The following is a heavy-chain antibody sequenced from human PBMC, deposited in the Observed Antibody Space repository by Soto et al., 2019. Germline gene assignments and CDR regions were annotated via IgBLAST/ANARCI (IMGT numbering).Heavy chain of an antibody. CDR3: ARDLTRVDFWSCYSQPRDYYYGMDF. J-gene: IGHJ6*02. CDR1: GFTFSSYW. D-gene: IGHD3-3*01. V-gene: IGHV3-74*01. CDR2: INSDGSST. Sequence: SLRLSCAASGFTFSSYWMHWVRQAPGKGLVWVSRINSDGSSTSYADSVKGRFTISRDNAKNTLYLQMNSLRAEDTAVYYCARDLTRVDFWSCYSQPRDYYYGMDFWGQGTTVTVSS.